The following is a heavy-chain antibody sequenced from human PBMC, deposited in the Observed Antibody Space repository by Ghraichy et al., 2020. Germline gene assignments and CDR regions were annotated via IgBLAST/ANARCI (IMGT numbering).Heavy chain of an antibody. CDR3: TRNGSWTPFEGALDV. CDR2: ISGNNGNL. Sequence: ASVKVSCKASGYTFTAYGITWVRQAPGQGLEWLGWISGNNGNLNYGKNVQDRITMNTDTSTRTVYMELTSLSSDDPSIYYCTRNGSWTPFEGALDVGGQGTLVLVS. D-gene: IGHD3-10*01. V-gene: IGHV1-18*01. J-gene: IGHJ3*01. CDR1: GYTFTAYG.